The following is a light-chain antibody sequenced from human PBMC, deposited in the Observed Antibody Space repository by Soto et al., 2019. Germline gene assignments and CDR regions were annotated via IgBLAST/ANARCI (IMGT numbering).Light chain of an antibody. CDR3: SSYTSRSTWV. CDR1: SSDVGNHNY. Sequence: QSVLTQPASVSGSPGQSITISCTGTSSDVGNHNYVSWYQQHPGKAPKLMIYEVTNRPSGVSNRFSGSKSGNTASLTISGLQAEDEGDYYCSSYTSRSTWVFGGGTKLTVL. V-gene: IGLV2-14*01. CDR2: EVT. J-gene: IGLJ3*02.